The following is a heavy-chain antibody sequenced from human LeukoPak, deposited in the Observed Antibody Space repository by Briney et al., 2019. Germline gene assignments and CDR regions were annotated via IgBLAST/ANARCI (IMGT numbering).Heavy chain of an antibody. Sequence: PSETLSLTRTVSGGSISGYYWSWVRQSPEKGLEWIAYIYSSGTTNYNPSLKSRVTISVDTSQNQFSLKVNSVTAADTAVYYCARHLGHSDYPLDCWGQGTLVTVSS. J-gene: IGHJ4*02. CDR2: IYSSGTT. D-gene: IGHD4-11*01. V-gene: IGHV4-59*08. CDR3: ARHLGHSDYPLDC. CDR1: GGSISGYY.